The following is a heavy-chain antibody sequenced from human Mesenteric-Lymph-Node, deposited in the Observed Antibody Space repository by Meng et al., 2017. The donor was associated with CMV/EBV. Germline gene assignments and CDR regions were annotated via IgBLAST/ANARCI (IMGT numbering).Heavy chain of an antibody. D-gene: IGHD3-10*01. CDR3: AKGLGSGTYRFDAFDV. Sequence: GESLKISCVASGFNFNKYSMHWVRQAPGKGLEWVAFIQYDGSSKYYKESGKGRFTVARDNSKSTLYLQMSSLRDEDTAVYFCAKGLGSGTYRFDAFDVWGQGTMVTV. V-gene: IGHV3-30*02. CDR1: GFNFNKYS. CDR2: IQYDGSSK. J-gene: IGHJ3*01.